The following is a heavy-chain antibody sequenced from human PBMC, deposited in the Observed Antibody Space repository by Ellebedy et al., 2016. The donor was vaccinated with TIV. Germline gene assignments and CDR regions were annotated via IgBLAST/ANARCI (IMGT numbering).Heavy chain of an antibody. CDR1: GFTFSSYS. CDR3: ASSDSSSSAWNYYYYGMDV. CDR2: ISSSSSYI. V-gene: IGHV3-21*04. J-gene: IGHJ6*02. Sequence: GESLKISCAASGFTFSSYSMNWVRQAPGKGLEWVSSISSSSSYIYYADSVKGRFTISRDNSKNTLYLQMNSLRAEDTAVYYCASSDSSSSAWNYYYYGMDVWGQGTTVTVSS. D-gene: IGHD6-6*01.